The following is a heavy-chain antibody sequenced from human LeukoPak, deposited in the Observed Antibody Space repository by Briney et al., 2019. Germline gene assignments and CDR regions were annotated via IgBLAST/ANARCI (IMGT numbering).Heavy chain of an antibody. J-gene: IGHJ4*02. V-gene: IGHV3-48*04. CDR2: IGTSSSRI. CDR1: GLAFSSYS. Sequence: GGSLRLSCAASGLAFSSYSLNWVRQAPGKGLEWVSYIGTSSSRIYYADSVKGRFTISRDSAKNSLYLQMNSLRAEDTAVYYCARGVPYDSWSGPHYSDYWGQGTLVTVSS. D-gene: IGHD3-3*01. CDR3: ARGVPYDSWSGPHYSDY.